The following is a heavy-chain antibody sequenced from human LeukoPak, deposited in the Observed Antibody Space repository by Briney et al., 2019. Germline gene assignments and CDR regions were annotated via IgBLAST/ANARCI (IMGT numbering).Heavy chain of an antibody. D-gene: IGHD2-15*01. V-gene: IGHV4-30-4*08. CDR1: GGSISSGDYY. CDR2: NYYSGST. J-gene: IGHJ6*03. CDR3: ARDVRGYCSGGSCYHYYYYYMDV. Sequence: SQTLSLTCTVSGGSISSGDYYWSWIRQPPGKGLEWIGYNYYSGSTYYNPSLKSRVTISVDTSKNQFSLKLSSVTAADTAVYYCARDVRGYCSGGSCYHYYYYYMDVWGKGTTVTVSS.